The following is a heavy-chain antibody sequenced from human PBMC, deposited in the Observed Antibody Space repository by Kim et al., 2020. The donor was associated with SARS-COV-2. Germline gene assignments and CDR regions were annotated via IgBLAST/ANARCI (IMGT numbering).Heavy chain of an antibody. CDR2: ISGSGGDT. Sequence: GGSLRLSCAASKFTFSSFAMNWVHQAPGKGLEWVSAISGSGGDTFYADSVRGRFTISRDNSKNTLYLQMNSLKAEDTAVYYCAKNVLGGTYYFDSWGQGT. V-gene: IGHV3-23*01. D-gene: IGHD2-8*02. CDR1: KFTFSSFA. CDR3: AKNVLGGTYYFDS. J-gene: IGHJ4*02.